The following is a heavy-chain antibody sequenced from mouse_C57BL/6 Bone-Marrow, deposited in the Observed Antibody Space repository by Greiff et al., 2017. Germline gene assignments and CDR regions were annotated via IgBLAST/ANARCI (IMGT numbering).Heavy chain of an antibody. Sequence: QVQLQQPGAELVKPGASVKMSCKASGYTFTSYWITWVKQRPGQGLEWIGDIYPGSGSTNYTEKFKSKATLTVDTSSSTAYMQLSSLTSEDSAVYYCARRNYGSSLYFDYWGQGTTLTVSS. CDR3: ARRNYGSSLYFDY. CDR2: IYPGSGST. V-gene: IGHV1-55*01. J-gene: IGHJ2*01. CDR1: GYTFTSYW. D-gene: IGHD1-1*01.